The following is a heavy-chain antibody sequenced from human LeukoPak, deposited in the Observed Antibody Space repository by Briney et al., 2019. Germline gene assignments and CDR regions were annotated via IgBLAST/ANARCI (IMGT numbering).Heavy chain of an antibody. V-gene: IGHV3-30*02. D-gene: IGHD5-18*01. CDR1: GFTFSNYG. CDR3: AGQYIFGQWYFDF. CDR2: IRFDGSNK. J-gene: IGHJ4*02. Sequence: PGGSLSLSCAASGFTFSNYGVHWVRQAPGMGLEWVSFIRFDGSNKYYADSVKGRFTISRDNSKNTLYLQMNSLIPEDTAVYYCAGQYIFGQWYFDFWGQGTLVTVSS.